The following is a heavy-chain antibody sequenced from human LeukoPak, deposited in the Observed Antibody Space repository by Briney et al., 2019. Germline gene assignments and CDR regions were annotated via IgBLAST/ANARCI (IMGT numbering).Heavy chain of an antibody. J-gene: IGHJ4*02. CDR1: GFTFSSYS. CDR2: ISTGSSFI. V-gene: IGHV3-21*01. CDR3: ARTDYYDKSIDY. D-gene: IGHD3-22*01. Sequence: MAGGSLRLSCAASGFTFSSYSMNWVRQAPGKGLEWVSSISTGSSFIYYADSVKGRFTISRDIAKNSLYLQMNCLRAEDTAVYYCARTDYYDKSIDYWGQGTLVTVSS.